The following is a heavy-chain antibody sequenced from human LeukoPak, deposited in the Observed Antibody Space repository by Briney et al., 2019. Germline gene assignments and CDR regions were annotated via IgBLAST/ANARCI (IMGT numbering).Heavy chain of an antibody. CDR2: INPSGGST. V-gene: IGHV1-46*01. CDR1: GYTFTSYY. D-gene: IGHD2-2*01. CDR3: ARLYCSSTSRYGSGNLFDP. J-gene: IGHJ5*02. Sequence: ASVKVSCKAYGYTFTSYYMQWVRQAAGQGIEWMGIINPSGGSTSYAQKFQGRVTMTRDMSTSPVYMELSSLTSEDTAVYYCARLYCSSTSRYGSGNLFDPWGQGTLVTVSS.